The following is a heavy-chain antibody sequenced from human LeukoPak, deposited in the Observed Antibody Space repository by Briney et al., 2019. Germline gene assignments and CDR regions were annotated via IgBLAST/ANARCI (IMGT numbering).Heavy chain of an antibody. Sequence: GSSVKVSCKASGYTFTGHFIHWVRQAPGQGLEWMGWSNPHSGGTKYAQKFQGRVTMTRDTSISTAYTELSRVRSDDTAVYYCARDGTQLELDYWGQGTLVTVSS. CDR1: GYTFTGHF. V-gene: IGHV1-2*02. CDR3: ARDGTQLELDY. D-gene: IGHD1-7*01. CDR2: SNPHSGGT. J-gene: IGHJ4*02.